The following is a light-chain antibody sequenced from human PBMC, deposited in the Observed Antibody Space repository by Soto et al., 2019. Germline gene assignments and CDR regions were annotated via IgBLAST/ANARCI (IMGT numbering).Light chain of an antibody. Sequence: ENVLTQSPGTLSLSPGERATLSCRASQSVGTYLAWYQHKPGQAPRLLIFDASKRATGIPARFSGSGSGTDFTLTISSLQPADFSVYYCQHRSNWPSWTFGEGTKVEIK. CDR3: QHRSNWPSWT. V-gene: IGKV3-11*01. CDR2: DAS. CDR1: QSVGTY. J-gene: IGKJ1*01.